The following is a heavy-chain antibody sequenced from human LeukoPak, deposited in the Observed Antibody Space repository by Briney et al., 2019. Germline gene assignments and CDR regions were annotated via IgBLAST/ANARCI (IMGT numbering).Heavy chain of an antibody. CDR1: GFTFSSYS. V-gene: IGHV3-21*01. Sequence: GGSLRLSCAASGFTFSSYSMNWVRQAPGKGLEWVSSISSNGDYIYYADSMKGRFTISRDNANNSLYLQMNSLRAEDTAMYYCARARQWPSNYLDYWGQGTLVTVSS. CDR3: ARARQWPSNYLDY. CDR2: ISSNGDYI. D-gene: IGHD6-19*01. J-gene: IGHJ4*02.